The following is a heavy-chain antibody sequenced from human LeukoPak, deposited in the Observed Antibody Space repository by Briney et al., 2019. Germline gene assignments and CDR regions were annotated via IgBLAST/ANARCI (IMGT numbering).Heavy chain of an antibody. D-gene: IGHD3-22*01. CDR2: IIPIFGTL. CDR1: GGTFSNYA. V-gene: IGHV1-69*05. Sequence: SVKVSCKASGGTFSNYAINWVRQAPGQGLEWMGRIIPIFGTLNYAQKFQGKVTITTDESTSTAYMKLSSLRSEETAVYYCATPRGTYYYDRSDAFDIWGQGTLVIVSS. J-gene: IGHJ3*02. CDR3: ATPRGTYYYDRSDAFDI.